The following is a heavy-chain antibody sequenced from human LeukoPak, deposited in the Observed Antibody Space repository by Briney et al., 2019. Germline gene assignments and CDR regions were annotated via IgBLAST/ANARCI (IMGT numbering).Heavy chain of an antibody. CDR1: GYTLTGYY. V-gene: IGHV1-2*02. J-gene: IGHJ3*02. CDR2: INPNSGGT. D-gene: IGHD6-6*01. CDR3: ATEGPYSSSSPGAFDI. Sequence: ASVKVSCKASGYTLTGYYMHWVRQAPGQGLEWMGWINPNSGGTNYAQKFQGRVTMTEDTSTDTAYMELSSLRSEDTAVYYCATEGPYSSSSPGAFDIWGQGTMVTVSS.